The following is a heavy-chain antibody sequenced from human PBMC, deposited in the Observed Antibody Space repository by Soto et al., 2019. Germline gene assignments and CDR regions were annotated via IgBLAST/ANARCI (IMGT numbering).Heavy chain of an antibody. V-gene: IGHV4-31*03. D-gene: IGHD6-13*01. CDR1: GGSISSGNYY. CDR2: IYYSGST. J-gene: IGHJ5*02. Sequence: PSETLSLTCTVSGGSISSGNYYWSWIRQHPGKGLEWIGYIYYSGSTSYNPSLKSRVTISVDTSKNHFSLKLSSVTAADTAVYYGARVCSDSSSVFDPWGQGTLVTVSS. CDR3: ARVCSDSSSVFDP.